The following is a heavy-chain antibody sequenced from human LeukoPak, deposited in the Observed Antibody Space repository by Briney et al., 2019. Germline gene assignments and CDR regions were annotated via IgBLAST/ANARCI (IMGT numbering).Heavy chain of an antibody. D-gene: IGHD3-3*01. V-gene: IGHV3-23*01. CDR3: AKFPQDDFWSGYLWYFDY. CDR2: ISGSGGST. Sequence: GGSLRLSCAASGFTFSSYAMSWVRQAPGKGLEWVSAISGSGGSTYYADSVKGRFTISRDNSKNTLYLQMNSLRAEDTAVYYCAKFPQDDFWSGYLWYFDYWGQGTLVTVSS. CDR1: GFTFSSYA. J-gene: IGHJ4*02.